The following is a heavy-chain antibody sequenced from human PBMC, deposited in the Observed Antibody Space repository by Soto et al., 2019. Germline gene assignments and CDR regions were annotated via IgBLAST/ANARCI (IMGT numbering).Heavy chain of an antibody. Sequence: EVQLVQSGGGSVQPGGSLRLSCAASGCTFTNYWMHWVRQVPGKGLVWVSRIDGVGPGPSYSDSLRGCFTITRDNAENTLYLQMNSLREEDTAVYYCTTVLAYWGQGTLVTFSS. CDR3: TTVLAY. V-gene: IGHV3-74*01. CDR2: IDGVGPGP. J-gene: IGHJ4*02. CDR1: GCTFTNYW. D-gene: IGHD3-3*02.